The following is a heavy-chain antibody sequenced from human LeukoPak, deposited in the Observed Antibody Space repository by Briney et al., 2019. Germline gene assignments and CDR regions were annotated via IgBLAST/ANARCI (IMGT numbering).Heavy chain of an antibody. J-gene: IGHJ5*01. CDR3: AREKFDS. CDR2: ISYDGSNK. Sequence: GGSLRLSCAASGFTFSSYAMHWVRQAPGKGLEWVAVISYDGSNKYYADSVKGRFTISRDNSNSLISLQMNNLTTEDTAVYYCAREKFDSWGQGILVIVS. V-gene: IGHV3-30*14. CDR1: GFTFSSYA.